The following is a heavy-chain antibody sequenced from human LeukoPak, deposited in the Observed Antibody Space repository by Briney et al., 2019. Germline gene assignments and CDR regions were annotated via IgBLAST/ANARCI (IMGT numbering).Heavy chain of an antibody. CDR3: ARQSWEDYFDY. Sequence: TETLSLTCTVSGGSISSYYWSWIRQPPGKGLEWIGYIYTSGSTNYNPSLKSRVTISVDTSKNQFSLKLSSVTAADTAVYYCARQSWEDYFDYWGQGTLVTVSS. D-gene: IGHD1-26*01. J-gene: IGHJ4*02. V-gene: IGHV4-4*09. CDR1: GGSISSYY. CDR2: IYTSGST.